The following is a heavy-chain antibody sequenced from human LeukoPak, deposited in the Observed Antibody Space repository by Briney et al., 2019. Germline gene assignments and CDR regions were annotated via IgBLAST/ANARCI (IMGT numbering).Heavy chain of an antibody. D-gene: IGHD5-24*01. CDR1: GGSFSGYY. CDR2: INHSEST. V-gene: IGHV4-34*01. J-gene: IGHJ4*02. CDR3: ARLHHLYYFDY. Sequence: PSETLSLTCAVYGGSFSGYYWSWIRQPPGKGLEWIGEINHSESTNYNPSLKSRVTISVDTSKNQFSLKLSSVTAADTAVYYCARLHHLYYFDYWGQGTQVTVSS.